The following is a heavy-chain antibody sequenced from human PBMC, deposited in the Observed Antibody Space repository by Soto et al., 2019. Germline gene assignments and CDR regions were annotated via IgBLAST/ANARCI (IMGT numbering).Heavy chain of an antibody. CDR2: ISGSGGST. D-gene: IGHD6-19*01. V-gene: IGHV3-23*01. CDR3: SKGAPRIAVYLYYFDY. CDR1: GFTFRSYA. J-gene: IGHJ4*02. Sequence: LSCAASGFTFRSYAMGWVRQAPGKGLEWVSAISGSGGSTYYADSVKGRFTISRDNSKNTLYLQMNSLRAEDTALFYCSKGAPRIAVYLYYFDYWGQGTLVTVSS.